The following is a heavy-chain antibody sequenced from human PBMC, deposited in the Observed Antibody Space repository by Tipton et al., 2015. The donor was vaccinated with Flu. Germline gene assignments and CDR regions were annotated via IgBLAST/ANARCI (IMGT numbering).Heavy chain of an antibody. Sequence: TLSLTCTVSGVSIRSTSHHWGWIRQPPGKGLEWIGQISRGGSTYYNSSLQSRATISVDSSRNRFSLKVKSVTAADTATYYCARRDYSNYVSQPKNWFDHWGQGILVTVSS. D-gene: IGHD4-11*01. J-gene: IGHJ5*02. CDR2: ISRGGST. V-gene: IGHV4-39*07. CDR1: GVSIRSTSHH. CDR3: ARRDYSNYVSQPKNWFDH.